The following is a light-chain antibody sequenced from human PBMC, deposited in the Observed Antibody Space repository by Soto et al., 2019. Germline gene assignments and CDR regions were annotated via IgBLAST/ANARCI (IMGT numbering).Light chain of an antibody. Sequence: EIELTPSPGTLYLSPGDRAVLSCRTSQSVSSSFLAWYQQKPGQAPMLLIYGACSRATGIPGRFSVSGSGTDFTLTIRRLEPEDFAVYYSQQYGSAPYTFGQGTKVDIK. CDR2: GAC. J-gene: IGKJ2*01. CDR1: QSVSSSF. CDR3: QQYGSAPYT. V-gene: IGKV3-20*01.